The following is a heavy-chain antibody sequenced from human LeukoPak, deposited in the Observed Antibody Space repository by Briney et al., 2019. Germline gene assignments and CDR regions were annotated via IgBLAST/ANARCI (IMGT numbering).Heavy chain of an antibody. J-gene: IGHJ4*02. V-gene: IGHV3-7*01. Sequence: PGGSLRLSCAASGFTFSSYWMSWVRQAPGKELEWVANIKQDGSEKYYVDSVKGRFTISRDNAKNSLYLQMNSLRAEDTAVYYCATYPLRNYYDSSGYLKYWGQGTLVTVSS. CDR1: GFTFSSYW. D-gene: IGHD3-22*01. CDR2: IKQDGSEK. CDR3: ATYPLRNYYDSSGYLKY.